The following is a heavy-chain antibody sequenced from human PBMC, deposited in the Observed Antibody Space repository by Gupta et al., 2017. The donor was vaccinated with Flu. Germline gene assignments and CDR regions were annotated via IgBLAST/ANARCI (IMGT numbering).Heavy chain of an antibody. CDR2: ISSSGDTE. CDR3: ARLGEGGF. J-gene: IGHJ4*02. Sequence: EVQLVQSGGGLVQSGGSLRLSCAVYGFTSSSYSMNWVRQAPWKGLEWVSYISSSGDTEYYADSVKGRFTISRHNAENSLYLQMNSLRDEDTAVYYCARLGEGGFWGQGSLVTVSS. CDR1: GFTSSSYS. V-gene: IGHV3-48*02. D-gene: IGHD5-12*01.